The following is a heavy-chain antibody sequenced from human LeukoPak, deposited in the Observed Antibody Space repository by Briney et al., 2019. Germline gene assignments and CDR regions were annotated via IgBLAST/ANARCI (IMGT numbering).Heavy chain of an antibody. CDR1: GYTVTSYD. V-gene: IGHV1-8*01. CDR3: ASVVATIFYGMDV. Sequence: SVKGSCKASGYTVTSYDINWVRQATGQGLEWMGWMNPNSGNQGYAQKFQGRVTMTRNTSISTAYMELSSLRSEETAVYYCASVVATIFYGMDVWGEGTTVTVSS. CDR2: MNPNSGNQ. J-gene: IGHJ6*04. D-gene: IGHD5-12*01.